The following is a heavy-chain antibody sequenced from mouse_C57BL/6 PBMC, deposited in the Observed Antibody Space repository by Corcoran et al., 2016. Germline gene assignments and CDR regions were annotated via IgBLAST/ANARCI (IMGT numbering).Heavy chain of an antibody. CDR2: ISYDGSN. CDR1: GYSLTSGYY. CDR3: AIDLGYYGSNAMDY. Sequence: DVQLQESGPALVKTFQSLSLTCSVTGYSLTSGYYWDWIRQFPGNKLEWMGYISYDGSNNYNPSLQNLISITRDTSKNQFYLKLNSVTTEDTATYYCAIDLGYYGSNAMDYWGQGTSVTVSS. J-gene: IGHJ4*01. V-gene: IGHV3-6*01. D-gene: IGHD1-1*01.